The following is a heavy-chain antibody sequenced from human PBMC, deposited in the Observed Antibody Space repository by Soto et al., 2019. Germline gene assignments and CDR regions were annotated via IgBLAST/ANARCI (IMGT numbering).Heavy chain of an antibody. CDR2: MNPMIGIA. CDR3: ARDVGGMDV. CDR1: GYTFTSYD. J-gene: IGHJ6*02. Sequence: ASVKVSCKASGYTFTSYDINWVRQATGQGLEWMGRMNPMIGIANYAQKFQGRVTITTDTSMSTAYMELSSLRSEDTAVYYCARDVGGMDVWGQGTTVTVSS. V-gene: IGHV1-8*01. D-gene: IGHD2-15*01.